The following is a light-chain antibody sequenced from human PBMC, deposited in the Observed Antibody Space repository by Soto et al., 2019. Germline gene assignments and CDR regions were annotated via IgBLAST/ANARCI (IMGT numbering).Light chain of an antibody. J-gene: IGKJ1*01. V-gene: IGKV1-6*01. CDR1: QGIRTE. Sequence: ATQMTQSPSSLSASVGDRVTIACRASQGIRTELGWYQQKAGEAPKLLIYAASTLQSGVPPRFSGSGSGTDFTITISSLQPEDFATYYCLQDYDYPRTFGQGTKVEMK. CDR2: AAS. CDR3: LQDYDYPRT.